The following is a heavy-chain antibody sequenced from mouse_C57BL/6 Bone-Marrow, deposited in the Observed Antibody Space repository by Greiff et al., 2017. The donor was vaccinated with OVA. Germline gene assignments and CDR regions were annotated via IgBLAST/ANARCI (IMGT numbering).Heavy chain of an antibody. CDR3: TRVRLRRFAY. J-gene: IGHJ3*01. V-gene: IGHV5-9-1*02. Sequence: DVMLVESGEGLVRPGGSLKLSCAASGFTFSSYAMSWVRQTPEKRLEWVAYISSGGDYIYYADTVKGRFTISRDNARNTLYLQMSSLKSEDTAMYYCTRVRLRRFAYWGQGTLVTVSA. CDR2: ISSGGDYI. CDR1: GFTFSSYA. D-gene: IGHD2-4*01.